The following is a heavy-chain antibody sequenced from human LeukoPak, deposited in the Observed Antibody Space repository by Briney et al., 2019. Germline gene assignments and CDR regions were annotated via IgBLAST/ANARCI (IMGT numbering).Heavy chain of an antibody. CDR1: GGSITSYY. D-gene: IGHD5-18*01. J-gene: IGHJ5*02. V-gene: IGHV4-4*07. CDR3: ARDSGYSYGSWFDP. Sequence: SETLSLTCTVSGGSITSYYWSWIRQPAGKGLEWIGRIHTGGNTNYNPSLKSRVTMSIDTSKNQFSLKLSSVTAADTAVYYCARDSGYSYGSWFDPWGQGTLVTVSS. CDR2: IHTGGNT.